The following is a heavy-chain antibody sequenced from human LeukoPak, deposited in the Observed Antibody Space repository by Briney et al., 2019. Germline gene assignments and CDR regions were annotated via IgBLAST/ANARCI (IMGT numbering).Heavy chain of an antibody. CDR1: GGSFSGYY. V-gene: IGHV4-34*01. CDR3: ASGGAWIQTNWFDP. CDR2: INHSGST. Sequence: SETLSLTCAVYGGSFSGYYWSWIRQPPGKGLEWIGEINHSGSTNYNPSLKSRVTISVDTSKNQFSLKLSSVTAADTAVYYCASGGAWIQTNWFDPWGQGTLVTVSS. J-gene: IGHJ5*02. D-gene: IGHD5-18*01.